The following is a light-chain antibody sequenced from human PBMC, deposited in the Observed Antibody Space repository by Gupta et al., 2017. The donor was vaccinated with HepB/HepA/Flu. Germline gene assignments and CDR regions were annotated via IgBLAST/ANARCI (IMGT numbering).Light chain of an antibody. J-gene: IGKJ5*01. V-gene: IGKV1-39*01. CDR3: QQTDSMSLI. Sequence: DIQMTQSPSSLSASVGDRVTISCRASQSISSYLNWYQQKPGRAPNLLIYAASTLQSGVPSRFSGSGSGTDFTLTITSLQPEDFATYYCQQTDSMSLIFGQGTRLEIK. CDR1: QSISSY. CDR2: AAS.